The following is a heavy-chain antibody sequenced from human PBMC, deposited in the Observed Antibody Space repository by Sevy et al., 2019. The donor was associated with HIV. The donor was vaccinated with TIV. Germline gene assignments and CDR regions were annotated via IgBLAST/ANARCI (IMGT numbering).Heavy chain of an antibody. J-gene: IGHJ4*01. CDR2: ISSGSDSSRTL. CDR1: GFTFGGYT. V-gene: IGHV3-48*01. CDR3: AMPDLRGWYFEF. Sequence: GGSLRLSCVASGFTFGGYTMNWVRQAPGKGLEWVSYISSGSDSSRTLDYADSVKGRFSISRDNAKNSVHLQMTSLGVEDTAVYYWAMPDLRGWYFEFWGHGTLVTVSS. D-gene: IGHD6-19*01.